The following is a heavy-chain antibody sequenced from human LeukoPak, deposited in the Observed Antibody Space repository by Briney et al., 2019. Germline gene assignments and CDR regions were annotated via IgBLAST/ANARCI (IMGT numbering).Heavy chain of an antibody. CDR3: ARDPGLPPAHYYYGMDV. Sequence: ASVKVSCKASGYTFTSYYMHWVRLAPGQGLEWMGIINPSGGSTSYAQKFQGRVTMTRDTSTSTVYMELSSLRSEDTAVYYCARDPGLPPAHYYYGMDVWGQGTTVTVSS. CDR1: GYTFTSYY. J-gene: IGHJ6*02. CDR2: INPSGGST. D-gene: IGHD5-12*01. V-gene: IGHV1-46*01.